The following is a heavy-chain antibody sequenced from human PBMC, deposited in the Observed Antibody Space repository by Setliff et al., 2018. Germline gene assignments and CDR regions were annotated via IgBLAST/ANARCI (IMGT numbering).Heavy chain of an antibody. CDR1: GGSISSGGYY. CDR2: IYYSGST. J-gene: IGHJ6*03. D-gene: IGHD1-26*01. CDR3: ARDRLLVGARYAMDV. V-gene: IGHV4-31*03. Sequence: TLSLTCTVSGGSISSGGYYWSWIRQHPGKGLEWIGYIYYSGSTYHNPSLKSRVTISVDTSKNQFSLKLSSVTAADTAVYYCARDRLLVGARYAMDVWGKGTKVTVSS.